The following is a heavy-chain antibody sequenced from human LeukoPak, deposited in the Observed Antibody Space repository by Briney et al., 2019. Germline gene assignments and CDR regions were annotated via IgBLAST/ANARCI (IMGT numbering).Heavy chain of an antibody. CDR3: AKDVGKWESLHFFDY. V-gene: IGHV3-23*01. CDR1: GLTLSTNA. CDR2: ISGSGAST. J-gene: IGHJ4*02. Sequence: GGSLRLSCLTSGLTLSTNAMSWVRQAPGKGLEWISGISGSGASTYYADSVKGRFTISRDDSRNTLYLQMNSLRGDDTAVYYCAKDVGKWESLHFFDYWGQGTLVTVSS. D-gene: IGHD1-26*01.